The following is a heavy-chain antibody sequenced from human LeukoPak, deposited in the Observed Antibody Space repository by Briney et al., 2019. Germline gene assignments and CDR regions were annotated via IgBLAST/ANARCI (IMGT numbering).Heavy chain of an antibody. D-gene: IGHD1-26*01. V-gene: IGHV1-8*01. CDR3: ARGLQVGATSDY. J-gene: IGHJ4*02. Sequence: GASVKVSCKGSGYTLTSYDINWVRQATGKGLEWMGWMNPNSGNTGYAQKFQGRVTMTRNTSISTAYMEPSSLRSEDTAVYYCARGLQVGATSDYWGQGTLVTVSS. CDR1: GYTLTSYD. CDR2: MNPNSGNT.